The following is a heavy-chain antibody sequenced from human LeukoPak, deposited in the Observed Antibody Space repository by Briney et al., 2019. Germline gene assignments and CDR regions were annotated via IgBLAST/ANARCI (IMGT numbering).Heavy chain of an antibody. V-gene: IGHV4-38-2*01. Sequence: SETLSLTCADSGNSIGSSYYWGWIRPPPGKGLEWIASIYHSGSTYYNPSLKSRVTISMDTSKNEFSLRLSSVTAADAAVYYCARHEQWLVPVDYWGQGALVTVSS. CDR2: IYHSGST. CDR3: ARHEQWLVPVDY. CDR1: GNSIGSSYY. D-gene: IGHD6-19*01. J-gene: IGHJ4*02.